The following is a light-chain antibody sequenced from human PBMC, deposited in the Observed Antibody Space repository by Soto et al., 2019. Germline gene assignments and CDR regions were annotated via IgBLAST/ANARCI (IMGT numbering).Light chain of an antibody. CDR2: EVS. Sequence: QSALTQPASVSGSPGQSITISCTGTSSDVGAYDHVSWYQQHPGKAPKLLIYEVSDRPSGVSNRFSGSKSANTASLTISGLQAEDEADYYCCSYTTSHTWVFGGGTQLTVL. CDR3: CSYTTSHTWV. V-gene: IGLV2-14*01. J-gene: IGLJ2*01. CDR1: SSDVGAYDH.